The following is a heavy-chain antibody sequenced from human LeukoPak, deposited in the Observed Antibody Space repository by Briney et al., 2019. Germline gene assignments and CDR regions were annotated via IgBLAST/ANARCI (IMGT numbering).Heavy chain of an antibody. CDR2: IYYSGST. CDR3: ARVVASTSIDS. D-gene: IGHD2-15*01. V-gene: IGHV4-59*08. Sequence: SETLSLTCTVSGGSISNHYWSWIRQPPGKGLEWIGNIYYSGSTYSKPSLKSLVTLSVDPSKNRFSLNLTSVTAADTAIYYCARVVASTSIDSWSQGTLVTVPS. CDR1: GGSISNHY. J-gene: IGHJ4*02.